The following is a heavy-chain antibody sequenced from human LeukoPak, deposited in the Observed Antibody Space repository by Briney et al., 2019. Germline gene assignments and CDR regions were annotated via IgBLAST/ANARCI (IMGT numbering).Heavy chain of an antibody. D-gene: IGHD4-23*01. V-gene: IGHV3-48*03. Sequence: AGGSLRLSCAASGFIFSSYGVNWVRQAPGKGLEWVSYISSSTIYYADSVKGRFTISRDNAKNSLYLQMNSLRAEDTALYYCARNYGGYSHWGQGTLVTVSS. CDR3: ARNYGGYSH. CDR2: ISSSTI. J-gene: IGHJ4*02. CDR1: GFIFSSYG.